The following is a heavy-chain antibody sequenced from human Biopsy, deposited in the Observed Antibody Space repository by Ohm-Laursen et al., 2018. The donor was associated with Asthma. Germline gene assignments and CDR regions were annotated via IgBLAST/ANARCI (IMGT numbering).Heavy chain of an antibody. J-gene: IGHJ4*02. Sequence: SLRLSCAASGFTFSDYYMTWIRQAPGKGLEWVAYISSRGSNIFYADSVKGRFTIYRDNAKKSLFLEMNSLTVEGTAVYFCARGYSTSWYFGYWGQGTLVTVSS. D-gene: IGHD6-13*01. V-gene: IGHV3-11*01. CDR3: ARGYSTSWYFGY. CDR2: ISSRGSNI. CDR1: GFTFSDYY.